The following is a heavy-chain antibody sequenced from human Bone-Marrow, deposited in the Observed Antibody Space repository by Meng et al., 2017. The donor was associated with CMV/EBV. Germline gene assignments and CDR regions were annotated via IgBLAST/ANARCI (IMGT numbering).Heavy chain of an antibody. CDR3: ARGTMIVVVIANYYALDV. D-gene: IGHD3-22*01. CDR2: FDFEDGET. Sequence: ASEKVSCKVSGYNLNELSMHWVRQAPGKGLEWVGGFDFEDGETIYAQKFQGRVTMTEDTSTDTAYMELSSLRSEDTAVYYCARGTMIVVVIANYYALDVWGQGTTVTVSS. CDR1: GYNLNELS. V-gene: IGHV1-24*01. J-gene: IGHJ6*02.